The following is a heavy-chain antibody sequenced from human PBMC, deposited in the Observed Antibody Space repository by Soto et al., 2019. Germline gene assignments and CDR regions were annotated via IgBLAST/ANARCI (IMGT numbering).Heavy chain of an antibody. D-gene: IGHD2-2*01. CDR1: GFTFSNAW. V-gene: IGHV3-15*01. CDR2: IKSKTDGGTT. CDR3: TTDPIVVVPAALSDYYYMDV. J-gene: IGHJ6*03. Sequence: AGGSLRLSCAASGFTFSNAWMSWVRQAPGKGLEWVGRIKSKTDGGTTDYAAPVKGRFTISRDDSKNTLYLQMNSLKTEDTAVYYCTTDPIVVVPAALSDYYYMDVWGKGTTVTVSS.